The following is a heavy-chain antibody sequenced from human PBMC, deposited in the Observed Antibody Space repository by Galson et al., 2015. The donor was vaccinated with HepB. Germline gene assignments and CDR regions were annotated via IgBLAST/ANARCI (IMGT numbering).Heavy chain of an antibody. J-gene: IGHJ6*02. D-gene: IGHD3-22*01. CDR2: IWYDGSNK. CDR3: ARAGREELDYDDSSAFMFHGMDV. Sequence: SLRLSCAGSGFIFSNYGMHWVRQAPGQGLEWVAVIWYDGSNKFYADSVKGRFTISRDNSKNTVYLQMKSLRVKDTSVYYCARAGREELDYDDSSAFMFHGMDVWGQGTTVSVSS. V-gene: IGHV3-33*01. CDR1: GFIFSNYG.